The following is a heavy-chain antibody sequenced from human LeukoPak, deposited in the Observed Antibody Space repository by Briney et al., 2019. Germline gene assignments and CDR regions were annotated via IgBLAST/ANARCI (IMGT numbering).Heavy chain of an antibody. CDR2: IIPIFGTA. CDR1: GGTFSSYA. V-gene: IGHV1-69*05. D-gene: IGHD6-19*01. J-gene: IGHJ4*02. CDR3: ARGSSASSGWYFPHFDY. Sequence: SVKVSCKASGGTFSSYAISWVRQAPGQGLEWMGRIIPIFGTANYAQKFQGRVTITTDESTSTADMELSSLRSEDTAVYYCARGSSASSGWYFPHFDYWGQGTLVTVSS.